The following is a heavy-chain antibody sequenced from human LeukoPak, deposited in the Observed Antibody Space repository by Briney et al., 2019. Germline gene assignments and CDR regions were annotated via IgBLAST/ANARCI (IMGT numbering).Heavy chain of an antibody. D-gene: IGHD4-23*01. CDR2: ISYDGSNK. J-gene: IGHJ4*02. Sequence: GRSLRLSCAASGFTFSSYGMHWVGQAQGKGLEWVAVISYDGSNKYYADSVKGRFTISRDNSKNTLYLQMNSLRAEDTAVYYCAKGHDYGGNSVDYWGQGTLLTVSS. CDR1: GFTFSSYG. V-gene: IGHV3-30*18. CDR3: AKGHDYGGNSVDY.